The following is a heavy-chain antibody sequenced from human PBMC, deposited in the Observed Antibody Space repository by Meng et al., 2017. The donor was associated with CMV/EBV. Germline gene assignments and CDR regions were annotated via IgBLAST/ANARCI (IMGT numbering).Heavy chain of an antibody. CDR1: GYTFTGYY. V-gene: IGHV1-2*02. Sequence: ASVKVSCKASGYTFTGYYMHWVRQAPGQGLEWMGWINPNSGGTNYAQKFQGRVTMTRDTSISTAYMELSRLRSDHTAVYYCAREGYDFWSGYQYPASGMDVWGQGTTVTVSS. CDR3: AREGYDFWSGYQYPASGMDV. J-gene: IGHJ6*02. CDR2: INPNSGGT. D-gene: IGHD3-3*01.